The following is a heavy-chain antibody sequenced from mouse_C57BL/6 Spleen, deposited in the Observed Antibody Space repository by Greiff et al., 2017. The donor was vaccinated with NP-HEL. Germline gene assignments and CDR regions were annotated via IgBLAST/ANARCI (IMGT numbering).Heavy chain of an antibody. CDR1: GFSLTSYG. J-gene: IGHJ2*01. V-gene: IGHV2-2*01. CDR3: ARNGDYGSSFDY. D-gene: IGHD1-1*01. Sequence: VKLVESGPGLVQPSQSLSITCTVSGFSLTSYGVHWVRQSPGKGLEWLGVIWRGGSTDYNAAFISRLSISKDNSKSQVFFKMNSLQADDTAIYYCARNGDYGSSFDYWGQGTTLTVSS. CDR2: IWRGGST.